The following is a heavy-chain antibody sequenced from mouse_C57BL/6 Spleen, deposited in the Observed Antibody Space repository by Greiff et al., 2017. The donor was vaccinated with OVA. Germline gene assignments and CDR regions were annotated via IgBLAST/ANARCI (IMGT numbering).Heavy chain of an antibody. V-gene: IGHV5-6*01. CDR2: ISSGGSYT. J-gene: IGHJ2*01. D-gene: IGHD2-14*01. CDR3: ARHAIGPPLVYYFGG. Sequence: EVMLVESGGDLVKPGGSLKLSCAASGFTFSSYGMPWVRQTPDKRLEWVATISSGGSYTYYTDSVKGGFTISRDNATNSLYLQMSSLKSEDTAMYYCARHAIGPPLVYYFGGWGQSTTLTVS. CDR1: GFTFSSYG.